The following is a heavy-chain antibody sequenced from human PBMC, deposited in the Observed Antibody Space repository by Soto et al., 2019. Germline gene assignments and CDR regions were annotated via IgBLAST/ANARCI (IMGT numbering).Heavy chain of an antibody. D-gene: IGHD7-27*01. CDR3: ARTSVNWGSRGLVDY. CDR2: LYWDDDK. Sequence: QITLKESGPTLVKPTQTLTLTCTFSGFSLSTSGVGVGWIRQPPGKALEWLAFLYWDDDKRYSPSLKSRLTITKDTSKNPLLLTITHMDPVDTATYYCARTSVNWGSRGLVDYWGQGTLVTVAS. J-gene: IGHJ4*02. CDR1: GFSLSTSGVG. V-gene: IGHV2-5*02.